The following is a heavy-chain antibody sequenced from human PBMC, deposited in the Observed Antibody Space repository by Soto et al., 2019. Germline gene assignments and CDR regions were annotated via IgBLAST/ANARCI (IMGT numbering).Heavy chain of an antibody. Sequence: SETLSLTCTVSGGSLSSYYWTWIRQSPGKGLEWIGYVYFSGNTNYNPSLKSRVTISMDTSKNQFSLRLASVTAADTAFYYCGSVRPSGYVLSWGQGTLVTVSS. V-gene: IGHV4-59*01. D-gene: IGHD6-25*01. CDR1: GGSLSSYY. J-gene: IGHJ5*02. CDR2: VYFSGNT. CDR3: GSVRPSGYVLS.